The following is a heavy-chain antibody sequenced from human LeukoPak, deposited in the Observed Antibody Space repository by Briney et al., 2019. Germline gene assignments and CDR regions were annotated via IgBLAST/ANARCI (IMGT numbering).Heavy chain of an antibody. D-gene: IGHD2-2*01. J-gene: IGHJ4*02. V-gene: IGHV3-23*01. Sequence: GGSLRLSCAASGFTFSSYGMSWVRQAPGKGLEWVSAISGSGGSTYYADSVKGRFTISRDNSKNTLYLQMNSLRAEDTAVYYCAREDAARGAIVVVPAAIRRFKPFDYWGQGTLVTVSS. CDR2: ISGSGGST. CDR3: AREDAARGAIVVVPAAIRRFKPFDY. CDR1: GFTFSSYG.